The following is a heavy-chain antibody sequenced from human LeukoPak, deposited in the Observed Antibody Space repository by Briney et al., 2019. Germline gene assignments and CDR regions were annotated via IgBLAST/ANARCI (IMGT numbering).Heavy chain of an antibody. CDR2: ISAYNGNT. Sequence: EASVKVSCKASGYTFTSYGISWVRQAPGQGLEWMGWISAYNGNTNYAQKLQGRVTMTTDTSTSTAYMELRSLRSDDTAVYYCARDEYYDFWSGKGEITYYYYGMDVWGQGTTVTVSS. D-gene: IGHD3-3*01. CDR1: GYTFTSYG. CDR3: ARDEYYDFWSGKGEITYYYYGMDV. V-gene: IGHV1-18*01. J-gene: IGHJ6*02.